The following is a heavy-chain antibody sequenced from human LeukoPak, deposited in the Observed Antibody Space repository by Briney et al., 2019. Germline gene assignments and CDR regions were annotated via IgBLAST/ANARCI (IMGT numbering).Heavy chain of an antibody. CDR3: AKRSDYGVNSNYFDY. V-gene: IGHV3-23*01. Sequence: PGGSLRLSCAASGFTFSSYGMSWVSQAPGKGLEWVSAISDSVTSTYYAGSVKGWFTISRANSKNTLYLQMNSLRAEDTAVYYCAKRSDYGVNSNYFDYWGQGTLVTVSS. CDR1: GFTFSSYG. J-gene: IGHJ4*02. CDR2: ISDSVTST. D-gene: IGHD4-23*01.